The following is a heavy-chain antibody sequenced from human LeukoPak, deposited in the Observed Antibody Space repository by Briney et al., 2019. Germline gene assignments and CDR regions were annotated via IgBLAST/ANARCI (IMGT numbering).Heavy chain of an antibody. Sequence: SETLSLTCTVSGGSISSSSYYWGWIRQPPGKGLEWIGSIYYSGSTYYNPSLKSRVTISVDTSKNQFSLKLSSVTAADTAVYYCARPSTPSRPDAFDIWGQGTMVTVSS. CDR2: IYYSGST. V-gene: IGHV4-39*07. J-gene: IGHJ3*02. D-gene: IGHD6-6*01. CDR1: GGSISSSSYY. CDR3: ARPSTPSRPDAFDI.